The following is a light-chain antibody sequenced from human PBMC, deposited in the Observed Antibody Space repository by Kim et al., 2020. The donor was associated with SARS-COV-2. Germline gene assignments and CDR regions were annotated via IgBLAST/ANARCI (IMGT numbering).Light chain of an antibody. J-gene: IGKJ1*01. CDR1: QAIRND. Sequence: AIQMTQSPSSLSASVGDRVTITCRASQAIRNDLGWYQQKPGKAPKLMIYGTSILQSGVPSRFSGSGSGTDLILTISSLQPEDFATYYCLQDYSYPWTFGQGTKVDIK. CDR2: GTS. CDR3: LQDYSYPWT. V-gene: IGKV1-6*01.